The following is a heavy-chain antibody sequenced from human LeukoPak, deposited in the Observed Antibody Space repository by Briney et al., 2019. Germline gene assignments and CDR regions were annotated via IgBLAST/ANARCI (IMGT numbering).Heavy chain of an antibody. CDR2: IKSKTDGGTT. Sequence: PSETLSLTCTVSGYSISSGYYWAWIRQPPGKGLEWVGRIKSKTDGGTTDYAAPVKGRFTISRDDSKNTLYLQMNSLKTEDTAVYYCTTNDYDFWSGYRSFDYWGQGTLVTVSS. CDR3: TTNDYDFWSGYRSFDY. V-gene: IGHV3-15*01. J-gene: IGHJ4*02. D-gene: IGHD3-3*01. CDR1: GYSISSGYY.